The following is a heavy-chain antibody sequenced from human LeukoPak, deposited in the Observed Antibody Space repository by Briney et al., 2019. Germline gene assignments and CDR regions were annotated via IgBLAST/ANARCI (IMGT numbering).Heavy chain of an antibody. CDR2: IDSSGTT. D-gene: IGHD5-18*01. CDR3: ARHGYIQFWLY. Sequence: SETLSLTCTVSGASITRDTYFWGWIRQSPEKGLEWIGSIDSSGTTHYNSSLKSRVIISVDTSKDQVSLNLTSVTSADTAVYYCARHGYIQFWLYWGQGTQVIVSS. V-gene: IGHV4-39*01. CDR1: GASITRDTYF. J-gene: IGHJ4*02.